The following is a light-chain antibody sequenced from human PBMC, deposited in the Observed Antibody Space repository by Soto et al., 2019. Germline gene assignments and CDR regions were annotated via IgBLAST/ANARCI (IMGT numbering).Light chain of an antibody. V-gene: IGKV1-5*01. CDR1: QTISRC. Sequence: DIQMTQSTSTLSASGGDTVTITCRASQTISRCLAWYQQKPGKAPRLLIYTASTLESGVPSRFSASGSGTEFTLTSSSLHPDDLETYYCQDYNNYWTFGQGTKVEVK. CDR2: TAS. J-gene: IGKJ1*01. CDR3: QDYNNYWT.